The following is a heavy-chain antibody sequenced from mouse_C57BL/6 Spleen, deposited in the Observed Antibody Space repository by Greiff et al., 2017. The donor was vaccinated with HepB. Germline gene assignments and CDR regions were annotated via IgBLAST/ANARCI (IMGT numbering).Heavy chain of an antibody. CDR2: IRNKANGYTT. J-gene: IGHJ1*03. V-gene: IGHV7-3*01. CDR3: ARSYYDYDWYFDV. CDR1: GFTFTDYY. D-gene: IGHD2-4*01. Sequence: EVQGVESGGGLVQPGGSLSLSCAASGFTFTDYYMSWVRQPPGKALEWLGFIRNKANGYTTEYSASVKGRFTISRDNSQSILYLQMNALRAEDSATYYCARSYYDYDWYFDVWGTGTTVTVSS.